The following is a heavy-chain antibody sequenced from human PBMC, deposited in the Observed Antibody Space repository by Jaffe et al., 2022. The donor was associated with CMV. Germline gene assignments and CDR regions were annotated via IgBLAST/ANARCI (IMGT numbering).Heavy chain of an antibody. J-gene: IGHJ6*02. D-gene: IGHD5-12*01. Sequence: QVQLVESGGGVVQPGRSLRLSCAASGFTFSSYGMHWVRQAPGKGLEWVAVISYDGSNKYYADSVKGRFTISRDNSKNTLYLQMNSLRAEDTAVYYCARVWGGYSGNGMDVWGQGTTVTVSS. CDR3: ARVWGGYSGNGMDV. V-gene: IGHV3-30*03. CDR2: ISYDGSNK. CDR1: GFTFSSYG.